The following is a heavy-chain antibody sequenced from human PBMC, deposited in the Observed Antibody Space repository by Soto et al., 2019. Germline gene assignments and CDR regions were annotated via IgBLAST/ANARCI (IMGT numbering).Heavy chain of an antibody. CDR3: ARRGSSGWYSGWFDP. CDR1: GGSISSSSYY. V-gene: IGHV4-39*01. J-gene: IGHJ5*02. CDR2: IYYSGST. D-gene: IGHD6-19*01. Sequence: QLQLQESGPGLVEPSETLSLTCTVSGGSISSSSYYWGWIRQPPGKGLEWIGSIYYSGSTYFNPSRKSRVTISVDTSKNQFSLKLSSVTAADTAVYYCARRGSSGWYSGWFDPWGQGTLVTVSS.